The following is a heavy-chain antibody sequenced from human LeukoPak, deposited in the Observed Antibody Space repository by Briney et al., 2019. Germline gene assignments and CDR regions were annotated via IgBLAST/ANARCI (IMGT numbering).Heavy chain of an antibody. D-gene: IGHD5-24*01. V-gene: IGHV3-23*01. J-gene: IGHJ4*02. CDR3: ARGRDGYNYGVYYFDY. Sequence: GGSLRLSCAASGFTFSSYAMSWVRQAPGKGLEWVSAISGSGGSTYYADSVKGRFTISRDNSKNTLYLQMNSLRAEDTAVYYCARGRDGYNYGVYYFDYWGKGTLVTVSS. CDR2: ISGSGGST. CDR1: GFTFSSYA.